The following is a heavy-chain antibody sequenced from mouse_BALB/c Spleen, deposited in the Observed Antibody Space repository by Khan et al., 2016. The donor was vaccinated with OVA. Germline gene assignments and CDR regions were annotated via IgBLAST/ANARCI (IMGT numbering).Heavy chain of an antibody. Sequence: EVQLQESGPDLVKPSQSLSLTCTVTGYSITSGYSWHWIRQFPGNKLEWMGYIYYSGSINHNPSLKSRISITRDTSKNQFFLQLNSVTTEDTASDYCAVDGNYMDYWGQGTTVTVSS. D-gene: IGHD2-1*01. J-gene: IGHJ4*01. CDR1: GYSITSGYS. CDR3: AVDGNYMDY. V-gene: IGHV3-1*02. CDR2: IYYSGSI.